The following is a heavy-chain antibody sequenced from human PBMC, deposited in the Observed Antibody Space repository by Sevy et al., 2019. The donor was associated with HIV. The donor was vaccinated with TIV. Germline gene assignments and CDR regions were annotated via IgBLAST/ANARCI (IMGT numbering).Heavy chain of an antibody. CDR2: IKQDMSEK. V-gene: IGHV3-7*01. CDR1: GFTFSSYW. Sequence: GGSLRLSCAASGFTFSSYWMTWVRQAPGKGLEWVANIKQDMSEKYYADSVKGRFTISRDNARNSLYLQMESLRAEDTAVYYCARSSLGGMAGMDVWGQGTTVTVSS. J-gene: IGHJ6*02. CDR3: ARSSLGGMAGMDV. D-gene: IGHD3-16*01.